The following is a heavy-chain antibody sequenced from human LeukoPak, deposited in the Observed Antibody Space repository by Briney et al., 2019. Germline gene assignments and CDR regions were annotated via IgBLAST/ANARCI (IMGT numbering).Heavy chain of an antibody. J-gene: IGHJ4*02. CDR2: IKEDGSDN. Sequence: GGSLRLSCAASGFTFNTYWMSWVRQAPGKGLEWVATIKEDGSDNYYAGSVRGRFDISRDNAKNSVFLQMSSLRADDTAVYYCIRGGMWVSDYWGQGTLVTVSS. CDR3: IRGGMWVSDY. V-gene: IGHV3-7*04. CDR1: GFTFNTYW. D-gene: IGHD3-16*01.